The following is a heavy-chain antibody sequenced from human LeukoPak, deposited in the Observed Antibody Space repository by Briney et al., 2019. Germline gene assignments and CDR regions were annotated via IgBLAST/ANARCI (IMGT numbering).Heavy chain of an antibody. CDR2: IYHSGST. CDR1: GYSISSGYY. V-gene: IGHV4-38-2*02. J-gene: IGHJ5*02. D-gene: IGHD2-2*01. CDR3: ARDVRYCSSTNCYPNWFDP. Sequence: PSETLSLTCTVSGYSISSGYYWGWIRQPPGKGLEWIGSIYHSGSTYYNPSLKSRVTISVDTSKNQFSLKLSSVTAADTAVYYCARDVRYCSSTNCYPNWFDPWGQGTLVTVSS.